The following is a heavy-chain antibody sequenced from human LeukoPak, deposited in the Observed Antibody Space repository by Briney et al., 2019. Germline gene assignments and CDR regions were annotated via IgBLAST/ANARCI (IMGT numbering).Heavy chain of an antibody. CDR3: AKDPDDHITMVRGTYFDY. V-gene: IGHV3-48*03. D-gene: IGHD3-10*01. CDR2: ISSSGSTI. Sequence: GGSLRLSCAASGFTFSSYEMNWVRQAPGKGLEWVSYISSSGSTIYYADSVKGRFTISRDNSKNTLYLQMNSLRAEDTAVYYCAKDPDDHITMVRGTYFDYWGQGTLVTVSS. CDR1: GFTFSSYE. J-gene: IGHJ4*02.